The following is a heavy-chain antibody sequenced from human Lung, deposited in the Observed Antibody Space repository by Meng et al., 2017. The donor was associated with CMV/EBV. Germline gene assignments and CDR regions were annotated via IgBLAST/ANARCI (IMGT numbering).Heavy chain of an antibody. Sequence: GSLRLSCSVPGVSINSYFWTWVRQPPGRGLEWIGHIYNDGGSTDYNPSLNSRVTLSSDTSRNQVSLRVTSVTAADTAAYYCATVYCSSYKICYPDSWGQGTLVTGYS. CDR3: ATVYCSSYKICYPDS. V-gene: IGHV4-59*01. J-gene: IGHJ4*02. CDR1: GVSINSYF. D-gene: IGHD2-2*01. CDR2: IYNDGGST.